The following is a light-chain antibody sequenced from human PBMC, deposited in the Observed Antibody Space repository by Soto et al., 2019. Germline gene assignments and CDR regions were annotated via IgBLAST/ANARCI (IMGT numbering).Light chain of an antibody. CDR2: DTS. J-gene: IGKJ1*01. CDR1: QSVSSY. Sequence: ETVLTQSPATLSLSPGERATLSCRASQSVSSYFAWYQQKPGQAPRLLIYDTSNRATGIAARFSGGRSGTDFTLTISSLEPEDFAVDYCQQRSNWPPSWTFGQGTKVEIK. CDR3: QQRSNWPPSWT. V-gene: IGKV3-11*01.